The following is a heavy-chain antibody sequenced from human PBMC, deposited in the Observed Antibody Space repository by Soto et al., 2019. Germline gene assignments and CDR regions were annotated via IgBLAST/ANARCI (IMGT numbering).Heavy chain of an antibody. CDR3: AKPSPQDDAFDI. V-gene: IGHV3-23*01. Sequence: PGGSLKLSRAASGFTFSSYAMSGVRQAPGKGLEWVSAISGSGGSTYYADSVKGRFTISRDNSKNTLYLQMNSLRAEDTAVYYCAKPSPQDDAFDIWGQGTMVTVSS. CDR1: GFTFSSYA. J-gene: IGHJ3*02. CDR2: ISGSGGST.